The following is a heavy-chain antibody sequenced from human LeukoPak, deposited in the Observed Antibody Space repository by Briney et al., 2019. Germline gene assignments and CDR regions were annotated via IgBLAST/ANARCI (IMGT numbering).Heavy chain of an antibody. Sequence: SETLSLTCAVYGGSFSGYYWSWIRQPPGKRLEWIGEINHSGSTNYNPSLKSRVTISVDTSKNQFSLKLSSVTAADTAVYYCARVKGYILTGYAYGMDVWGQGTTVTVSS. V-gene: IGHV4-34*01. CDR2: INHSGST. D-gene: IGHD3-9*01. CDR3: ARVKGYILTGYAYGMDV. CDR1: GGSFSGYY. J-gene: IGHJ6*02.